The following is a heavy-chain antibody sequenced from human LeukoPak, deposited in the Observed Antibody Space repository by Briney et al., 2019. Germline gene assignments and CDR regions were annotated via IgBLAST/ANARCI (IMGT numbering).Heavy chain of an antibody. CDR2: IRYDGSNN. J-gene: IGHJ3*02. CDR1: GFIFSSYG. D-gene: IGHD6-19*01. Sequence: PGGSLRLSCAASGFIFSSYGMHWVRQAPGKGLEWVAFIRYDGSNNYYADSVKGRFTISRDNPRNTLFLQMNSLRPEDTALYYCAKDAVVAGPPDAFDIWGQGIKVTFSS. CDR3: AKDAVVAGPPDAFDI. V-gene: IGHV3-30*02.